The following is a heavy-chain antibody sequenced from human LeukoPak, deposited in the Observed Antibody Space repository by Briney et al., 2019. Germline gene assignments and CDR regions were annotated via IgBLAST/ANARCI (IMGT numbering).Heavy chain of an antibody. Sequence: PSEPLPLTCTVSGGSISSYYWSWIRQPAGKGLEWIGRMYLSGNTNYNPSLKSRVTMSPDTSKNQFSLKLSSVTAADTAVYYCARSGSYANDAFDIWGQGTMVTVSS. CDR2: MYLSGNT. J-gene: IGHJ3*02. V-gene: IGHV4-4*07. CDR3: ARSGSYANDAFDI. CDR1: GGSISSYY. D-gene: IGHD1-26*01.